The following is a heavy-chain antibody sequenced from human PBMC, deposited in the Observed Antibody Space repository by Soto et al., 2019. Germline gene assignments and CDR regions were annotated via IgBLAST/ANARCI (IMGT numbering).Heavy chain of an antibody. J-gene: IGHJ4*02. CDR3: ARLGWIPV. D-gene: IGHD5-18*01. CDR2: IYYSGST. CDR1: GGSIRSGDNY. Sequence: QVRLQESGPGLVKPSQTLSLSCTVSGGSIRSGDNYWSWIRQPPGKGLEWIGYIYYSGSTDYNPSLKSRVTISVVTSKNQFSLKLSSVTAADTAVYYCARLGWIPVWGQGTLVTVSS. V-gene: IGHV4-30-4*01.